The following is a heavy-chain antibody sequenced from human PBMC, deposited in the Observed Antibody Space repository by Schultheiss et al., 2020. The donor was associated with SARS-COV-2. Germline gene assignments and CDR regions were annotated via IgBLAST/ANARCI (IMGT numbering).Heavy chain of an antibody. V-gene: IGHV4-34*01. CDR3: ARDQTGDLYWYFDL. D-gene: IGHD4-17*01. CDR1: GGSFSGYY. CDR2: INHSGST. J-gene: IGHJ2*01. Sequence: SETLSLTCAVYGGSFSGYYWSWIRQPPGKGLEWIGEINHSGSTNYNPSLKSRVTISVDTSKNQFSLKLSSVTAADTAVYYCARDQTGDLYWYFDLWGRGTLVTVSS.